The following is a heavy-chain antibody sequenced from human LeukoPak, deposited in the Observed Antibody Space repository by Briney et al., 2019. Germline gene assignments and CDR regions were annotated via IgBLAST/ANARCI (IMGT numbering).Heavy chain of an antibody. V-gene: IGHV3-30*02. Sequence: GGSLRLSCAATGFTFSSYGMHWVRQAPGKGLEWVAFIRYDGSSKYYADSVEGRFTISRDNSKNTLYLQMNSLRAEDTAVYYCARTIVVVPAAKAGGDYWGQGTLVTVSS. CDR3: ARTIVVVPAAKAGGDY. CDR1: GFTFSSYG. J-gene: IGHJ4*02. CDR2: IRYDGSSK. D-gene: IGHD2-2*01.